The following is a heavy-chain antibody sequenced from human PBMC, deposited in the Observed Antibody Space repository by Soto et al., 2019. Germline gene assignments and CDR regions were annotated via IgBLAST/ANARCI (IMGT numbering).Heavy chain of an antibody. J-gene: IGHJ4*02. CDR2: ISGSGGST. CDR1: GNTFSNYA. Sequence: EVQLLESGGGLVSPGGFLRLSCEASGNTFSNYAMTWVRQAPGKGLEWVSAISGSGGSTYYAGSVKGRFTISRDNSKNTLFLHMNSLRAEDTAIYYCAKAPASSLTASRPFDEWGQGTLVTVSS. CDR3: AKAPASSLTASRPFDE. D-gene: IGHD5-18*01. V-gene: IGHV3-23*01.